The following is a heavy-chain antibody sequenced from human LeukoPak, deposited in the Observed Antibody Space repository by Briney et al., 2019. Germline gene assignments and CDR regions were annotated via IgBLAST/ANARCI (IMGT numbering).Heavy chain of an antibody. CDR3: ARNTIYCSSTSCYEVYYYMDV. CDR2: ISSSSSYI. J-gene: IGHJ6*03. CDR1: GFTFSSYS. V-gene: IGHV3-21*01. Sequence: GGSVSLSCGACGFTFSSYSMMCVRQARGKALEWVSYISSSSSYIYYADSVKGRFTISRDNAKNSLYLQMNSLRAEDTAVYYCARNTIYCSSTSCYEVYYYMDVWGKGTTVTVSS. D-gene: IGHD2-2*01.